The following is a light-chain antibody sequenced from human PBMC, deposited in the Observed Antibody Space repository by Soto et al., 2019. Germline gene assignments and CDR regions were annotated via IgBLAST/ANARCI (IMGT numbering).Light chain of an antibody. Sequence: QSALTQPASVSGSPGQSITISCTGTSSDVGGYNYVSWYQQHPGKAPKLMIYDVSNRPSGVSNRFSGSKSGNTASLTISGLQAEDEADYYCGSYTSSSTLGNVFGTGTKLTVL. J-gene: IGLJ1*01. CDR3: GSYTSSSTLGNV. CDR2: DVS. V-gene: IGLV2-14*01. CDR1: SSDVGGYNY.